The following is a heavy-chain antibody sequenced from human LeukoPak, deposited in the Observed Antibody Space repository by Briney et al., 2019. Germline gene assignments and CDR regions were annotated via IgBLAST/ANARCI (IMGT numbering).Heavy chain of an antibody. Sequence: ASVKVSCKASGGTFSSYTISWVRQAPGQGLEWMGRIIPILGIANYAQKFQGRVTITADKSTSTAYMELSSLRSEDTAVYYCAREGPLVGATYYFDYWGQGTPVTVSS. J-gene: IGHJ4*02. CDR2: IIPILGIA. D-gene: IGHD1-26*01. V-gene: IGHV1-69*04. CDR1: GGTFSSYT. CDR3: AREGPLVGATYYFDY.